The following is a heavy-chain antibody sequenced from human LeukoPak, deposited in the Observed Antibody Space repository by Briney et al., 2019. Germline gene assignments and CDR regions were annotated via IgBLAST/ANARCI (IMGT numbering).Heavy chain of an antibody. CDR1: GFTFSSYS. CDR3: ALGYGDYGGAFDI. Sequence: GGSLRLSCAASGFTFSSYSMNWVRQAPGKGLEWVSYISSSGSTIYYADSVKGRFTISRDNAKNSLYLQMNSLRAEDTAVYYCALGYGDYGGAFDIWGQGTMVTVSS. CDR2: ISSSGSTI. J-gene: IGHJ3*02. V-gene: IGHV3-48*04. D-gene: IGHD4-17*01.